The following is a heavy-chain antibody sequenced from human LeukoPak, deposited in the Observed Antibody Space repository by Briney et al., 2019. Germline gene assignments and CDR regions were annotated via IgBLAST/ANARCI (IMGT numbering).Heavy chain of an antibody. CDR3: ARDHQVLRYFDWLSNFDY. Sequence: PGRSLRLSCAASGFTFSSYAMHWVRQAPGKGLEWVAVISYDGSNKYYADSVKGRFTISRDNSKNTLYLQMNSLRAEDTAVYYCARDHQVLRYFDWLSNFDYWGQGTLVTVSS. CDR2: ISYDGSNK. CDR1: GFTFSSYA. D-gene: IGHD3-9*01. J-gene: IGHJ4*02. V-gene: IGHV3-30*04.